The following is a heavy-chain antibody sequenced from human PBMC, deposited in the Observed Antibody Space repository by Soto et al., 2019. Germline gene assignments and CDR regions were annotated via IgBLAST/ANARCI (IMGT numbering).Heavy chain of an antibody. CDR2: IGWNSARI. CDR1: GFSLNDHA. CDR3: AKDILPGGLDV. J-gene: IGHJ6*04. Sequence: GGSLRLSCAASGFSLNDHAMHWVRQAPGKGLEWVSGIGWNSARIGYADSVKSRFTISRDNAKNSLYLQMNSLRAEDTALYFCAKDILPGGLDVSGTGAWVTVSS. D-gene: IGHD2-15*01. V-gene: IGHV3-9*01.